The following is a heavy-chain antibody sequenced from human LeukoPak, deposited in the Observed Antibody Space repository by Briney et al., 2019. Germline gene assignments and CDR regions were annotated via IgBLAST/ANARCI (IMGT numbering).Heavy chain of an antibody. CDR1: GYTFTSYD. Sequence: GASVKVSCKASGYTFTSYDINWVRQATGQGLEWMGWMNPNSGNTGYAQKFQGRVTMTRNTSISTAYMELSSLRSEDTAVYYCARGLTYYYDSSGYYDAFDIWGQGTMVTVSS. J-gene: IGHJ3*02. CDR2: MNPNSGNT. CDR3: ARGLTYYYDSSGYYDAFDI. V-gene: IGHV1-8*01. D-gene: IGHD3-22*01.